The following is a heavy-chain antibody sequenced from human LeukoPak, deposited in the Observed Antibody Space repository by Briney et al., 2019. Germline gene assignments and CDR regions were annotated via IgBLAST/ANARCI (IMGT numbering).Heavy chain of an antibody. J-gene: IGHJ4*02. CDR3: ARAGTYYYDSSGHPMDY. CDR2: INPNSGGT. Sequence: GASVKVSCKASGYTFTGYYMHWVRQAPGQGLEWMGWINPNSGGTNYAQKFQGRVTMTRDTSISTAYMELSRLRSDDTAVYYCARAGTYYYDSSGHPMDYWGQGTLVTVSS. CDR1: GYTFTGYY. D-gene: IGHD3-22*01. V-gene: IGHV1-2*02.